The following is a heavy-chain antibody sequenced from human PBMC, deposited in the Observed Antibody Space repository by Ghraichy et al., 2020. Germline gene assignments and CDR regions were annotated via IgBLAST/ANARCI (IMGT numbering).Heavy chain of an antibody. CDR3: ARVWSYSDY. V-gene: IGHV3-23*01. J-gene: IGHJ4*02. CDR2: ILGSGDIT. CDR1: GFTFSTYT. D-gene: IGHD1-26*01. Sequence: GESLNISCAASGFTFSTYTMSWVRQAPGKGLEWISGILGSGDITHYADSVKGRFTISRDNSRNTLYLQMNSLRAEDTAIYYCARVWSYSDYWGQGTLVTVSS.